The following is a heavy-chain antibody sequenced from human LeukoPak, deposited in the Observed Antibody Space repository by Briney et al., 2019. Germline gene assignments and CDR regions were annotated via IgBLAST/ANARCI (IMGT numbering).Heavy chain of an antibody. J-gene: IGHJ3*02. Sequence: GGSLRLSCAASGFTFSTYAMSWVRQAPGRGLEWLSYITGSGGKTYYADSVKGRFTISRDNANKLLFLHMNSLRAEDTAVYYCARDLGDYVGYDAFDIWGQGTMVTVSS. CDR2: ITGSGGKT. D-gene: IGHD4-17*01. V-gene: IGHV3-48*03. CDR3: ARDLGDYVGYDAFDI. CDR1: GFTFSTYA.